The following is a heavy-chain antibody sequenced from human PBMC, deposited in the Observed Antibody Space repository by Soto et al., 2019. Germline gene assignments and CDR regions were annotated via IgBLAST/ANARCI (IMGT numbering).Heavy chain of an antibody. CDR3: ARISRYCSGGDCHA. CDR2: ISYDGSNT. J-gene: IGHJ5*02. D-gene: IGHD2-15*01. Sequence: PGGSLKLSCAASGDSFNIYDMHWVRKDTGKGPEWVAIISYDGSNTYYSDSVRGRFTISRDNSKDTLYLQMHSLRSEDTAIYYCARISRYCSGGDCHAWGQGTQVTVSS. V-gene: IGHV3-30*03. CDR1: GDSFNIYD.